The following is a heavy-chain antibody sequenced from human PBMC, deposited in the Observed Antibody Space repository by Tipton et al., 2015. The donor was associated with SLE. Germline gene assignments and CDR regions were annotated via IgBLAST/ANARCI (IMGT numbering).Heavy chain of an antibody. Sequence: SLRLSCAASGFRFSTFGMHWVRQAPGKGLEWVAFIRNDGNVKNYADSVRGRFTLSRDNFRKTLVLQMNSLRPEDTAGYYCATLSGRDMWGQGTMVTVPS. J-gene: IGHJ3*01. CDR3: ATLSGRDM. CDR1: GFRFSTFG. D-gene: IGHD6-19*01. V-gene: IGHV3-30*02. CDR2: IRNDGNVK.